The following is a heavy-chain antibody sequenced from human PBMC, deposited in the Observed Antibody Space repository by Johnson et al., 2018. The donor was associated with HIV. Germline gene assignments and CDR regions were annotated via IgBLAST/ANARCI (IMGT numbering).Heavy chain of an antibody. J-gene: IGHJ3*02. CDR2: INWSGGST. CDR1: GFTFDDYG. D-gene: IGHD6-6*01. V-gene: IGHV3-20*04. CDR3: ARGGIAARIDAFDI. Sequence: VQLVESGGGVVRPGGSLRLSCAASGFTFDDYGMSWVRQAPGKGLEWVSGINWSGGSTAYADSVKGRFTISRDNAKNSLYLQMNSLRAEDTAVYYCARGGIAARIDAFDIWGQGTMVTVSS.